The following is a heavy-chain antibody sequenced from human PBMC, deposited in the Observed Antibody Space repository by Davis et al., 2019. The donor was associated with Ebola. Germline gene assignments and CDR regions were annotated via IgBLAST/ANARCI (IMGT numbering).Heavy chain of an antibody. D-gene: IGHD3-3*01. CDR3: ARVAGYYDFWSGCDY. Sequence: GESLKISCAASGFTVSSNYMNWVRQAPGKGLEWVSVIYSGGSTYYADSVKGRFTISRDNSKNTLYLQMNSLRAEDTAVYYCARVAGYYDFWSGCDYWGQGTLVTVSS. J-gene: IGHJ4*02. CDR2: IYSGGST. CDR1: GFTVSSNY. V-gene: IGHV3-53*05.